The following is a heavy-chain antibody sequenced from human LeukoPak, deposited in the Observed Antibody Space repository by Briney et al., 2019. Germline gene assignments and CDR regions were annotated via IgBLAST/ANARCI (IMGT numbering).Heavy chain of an antibody. J-gene: IGHJ4*02. CDR3: TTRIVVPGFDY. CDR2: IKSKTDGGTT. Sequence: GGSLRLSCAASGFTFSNAWMSWVRQAPGKGLEWVGRIKSKTDGGTTDYAAPVKGRSTISRDDSKNTLYLQMNSLRTEDTAVYYCTTRIVVPGFDYWGQGTLVTVSS. CDR1: GFTFSNAW. V-gene: IGHV3-15*01. D-gene: IGHD6-19*01.